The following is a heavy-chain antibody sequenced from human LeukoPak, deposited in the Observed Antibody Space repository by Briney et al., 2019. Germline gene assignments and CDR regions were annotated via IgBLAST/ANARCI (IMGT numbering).Heavy chain of an antibody. J-gene: IGHJ5*02. V-gene: IGHV4-39*07. CDR2: IYYSGST. Sequence: SETLSLTCTVSGGSISSSSYYWGWIRQPPGKGLEWIGSIYYSGSTYYNPSLKSRVTISVDTSKNQFSLKLSSVTAADTAVYYCARSIRWAKFDPWGQGTLVTVSS. CDR3: ARSIRWAKFDP. D-gene: IGHD4-23*01. CDR1: GGSISSSSYY.